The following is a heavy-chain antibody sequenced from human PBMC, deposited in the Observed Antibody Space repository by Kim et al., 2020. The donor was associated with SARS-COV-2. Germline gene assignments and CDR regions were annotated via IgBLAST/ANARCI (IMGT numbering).Heavy chain of an antibody. CDR2: T. J-gene: IGHJ3*02. V-gene: IGHV4-59*01. Sequence: THNNPSLKSRVTIPEDTSKNPFSLKLGSVTAADTAVYYCARDWGGYAFDIWGQGTMVTVSS. CDR3: ARDWGGYAFDI. D-gene: IGHD3-3*01.